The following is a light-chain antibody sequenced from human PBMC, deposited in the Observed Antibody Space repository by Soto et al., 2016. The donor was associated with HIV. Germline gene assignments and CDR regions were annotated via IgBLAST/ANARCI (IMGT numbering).Light chain of an antibody. J-gene: IGLJ2*01. CDR1: KLEDKY. V-gene: IGLV3-1*01. CDR3: QAWDSSTHVV. Sequence: SYELTQPPSVSVSPGQTATITCSRDKLEDKYVCWYQQKPGQSPVLVIYEDSKRPSGIPERFSGSNSGNTATLTISGTQALDEADYYCQAWDSSTHVVFGGGTKLTVL. CDR2: EDS.